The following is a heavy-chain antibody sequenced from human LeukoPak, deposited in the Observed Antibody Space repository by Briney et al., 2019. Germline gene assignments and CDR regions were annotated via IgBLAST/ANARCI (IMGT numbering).Heavy chain of an antibody. CDR2: IDQDGSVR. J-gene: IGHJ4*02. CDR1: GFTFSSFW. Sequence: HPGGSLRLSCVASGFTFSSFWMSWVSQAPGKGLEFVANIDQDGSVRNYVDSVKGRFIISRDNAKNSLYLQMDSLRAEDTAVYFCARDPGSSSFDYWGLGTPVTVSS. D-gene: IGHD6-13*01. CDR3: ARDPGSSSFDY. V-gene: IGHV3-7*01.